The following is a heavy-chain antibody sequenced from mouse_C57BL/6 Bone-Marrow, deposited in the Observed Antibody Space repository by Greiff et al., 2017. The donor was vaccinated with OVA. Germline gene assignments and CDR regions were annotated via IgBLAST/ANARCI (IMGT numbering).Heavy chain of an antibody. CDR1: GFNIKDDY. J-gene: IGHJ2*01. D-gene: IGHD3-2*02. CDR3: TSSGYPYYFDY. CDR2: IDPENGDT. Sequence: VQLQQSGAELVRPGASVKLSCTASGFNIKDDYMPWVKQRPEQGLEWIGWIDPENGDTEYASKFQGKATITADTSSNTAYLQLSSLTSEDTAVYYCTSSGYPYYFDYWGQGTTLTVSS. V-gene: IGHV14-4*01.